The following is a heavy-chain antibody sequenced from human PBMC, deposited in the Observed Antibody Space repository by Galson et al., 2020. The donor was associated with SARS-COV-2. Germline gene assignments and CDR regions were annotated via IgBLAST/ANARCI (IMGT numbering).Heavy chain of an antibody. J-gene: IGHJ6*02. CDR2: IYYSGST. D-gene: IGHD3-16*01. CDR1: GGSISSSSYY. CDR3: ARHLWDNPYYGMDV. V-gene: IGHV4-39*01. Sequence: SETLSLTCTVSGGSISSSSYYWGWIRQPPGKGLEWIGSIYYSGSTYYNPSLKRRVTISVDTSKNQFSLKLSSVTAAATAVYYCARHLWDNPYYGMDVWGQGTTVTVSS.